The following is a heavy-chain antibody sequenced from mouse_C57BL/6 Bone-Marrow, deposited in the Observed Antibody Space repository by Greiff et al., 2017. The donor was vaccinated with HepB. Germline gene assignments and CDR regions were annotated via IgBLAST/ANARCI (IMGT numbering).Heavy chain of an antibody. Sequence: EVKVVESGGGLVKPGGSLKLSCAASGFTFSSYAMSWVRQTPEKRLEWVATISDGGSYTYYPDNVKGRFTISRDNAKNNLDLQMNHLKSEDTAMYYCARMGYDYDGPYAMDYWGQGTSVTVSS. D-gene: IGHD2-4*01. J-gene: IGHJ4*01. CDR1: GFTFSSYA. V-gene: IGHV5-4*03. CDR3: ARMGYDYDGPYAMDY. CDR2: ISDGGSYT.